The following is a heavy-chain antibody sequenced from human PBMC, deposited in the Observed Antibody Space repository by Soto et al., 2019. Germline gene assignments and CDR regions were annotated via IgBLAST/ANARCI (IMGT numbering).Heavy chain of an antibody. J-gene: IGHJ4*02. V-gene: IGHV3-23*01. CDR2: VSIGGST. CDR1: GFTFSSCA. Sequence: GGSLRLSCAASGFTFSSCAMGWVRQGPGKGLEWVAVVSIGGSTHYADSVRGRFTISRDNSKNTLSLQMNSLTAEDTAVYFCAKRRGAGGHFDYWGQGALVTVSS. CDR3: AKRRGAGGHFDY. D-gene: IGHD2-15*01.